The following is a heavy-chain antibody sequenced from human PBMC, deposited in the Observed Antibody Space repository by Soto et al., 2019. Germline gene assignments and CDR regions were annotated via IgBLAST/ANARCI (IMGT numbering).Heavy chain of an antibody. CDR3: ASLGCSGGSCSHPSRGADAFDI. V-gene: IGHV3-66*01. CDR2: IYSGGST. J-gene: IGHJ3*02. CDR1: GFTVSSNY. D-gene: IGHD2-15*01. Sequence: GGSLRLSCAASGFTVSSNYMSWVRQAPGKGLEWVSVIYSGGSTYYADSVKGRFTISRDNSKNTLYLQMNSLRAEDTAVYYCASLGCSGGSCSHPSRGADAFDIWGQGTMVTVSS.